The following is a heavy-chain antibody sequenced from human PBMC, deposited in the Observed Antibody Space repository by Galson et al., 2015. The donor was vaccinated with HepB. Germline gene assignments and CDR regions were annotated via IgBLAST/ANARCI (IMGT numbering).Heavy chain of an antibody. CDR1: GYTFTSYA. D-gene: IGHD5-18*01. J-gene: IGHJ6*02. CDR3: ACNTRYYYYGMDV. CDR2: INAGNGDT. V-gene: IGHV1-3*01. Sequence: SVKVSCKASGYTFTSYAMHWVRQAPGQRLEWMGWINAGNGDTKYSQKFQGRVTITRDTSASTAYMELSSLRSEDTAVYYCACNTRYYYYGMDVWGQGTTVTVSS.